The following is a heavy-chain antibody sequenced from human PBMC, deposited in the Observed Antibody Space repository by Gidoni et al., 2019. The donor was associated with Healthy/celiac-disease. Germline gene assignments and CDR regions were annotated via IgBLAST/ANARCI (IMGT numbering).Heavy chain of an antibody. J-gene: IGHJ3*02. CDR1: GGPISNYY. D-gene: IGHD3-3*01. CDR2: IYYSGST. Sequence: QVQLPESGPGLVKPSETLSLNCPVSGGPISNYYWSWIRQPPGKGLEWIGYIYYSGSTNYNPSLKSRVTISVDTSKNQFSLKLSSVTAADTAVYYWASGEVSPPSPLDAFDIWGQGTMVTVSS. CDR3: ASGEVSPPSPLDAFDI. V-gene: IGHV4-59*01.